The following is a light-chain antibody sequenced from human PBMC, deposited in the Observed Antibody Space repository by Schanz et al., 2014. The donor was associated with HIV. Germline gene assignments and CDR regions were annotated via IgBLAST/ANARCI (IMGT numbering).Light chain of an antibody. Sequence: QAVVTQEPSLTVSPGGTVTLTCGSSTGAVTSGHYAYWFQRKPGQAPRTLIHDTNNRHSWTPARFSGSLLGGKAALTLSGAQPEDEADYYCLLSYTDAHVFGTGTKLTVL. CDR2: DTN. CDR1: TGAVTSGHY. CDR3: LLSYTDAHV. J-gene: IGLJ1*01. V-gene: IGLV7-46*01.